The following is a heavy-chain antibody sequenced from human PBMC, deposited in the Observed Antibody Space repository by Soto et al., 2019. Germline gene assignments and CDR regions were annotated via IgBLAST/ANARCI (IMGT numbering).Heavy chain of an antibody. CDR2: ISGSGGST. CDR1: GFTFSSYA. Sequence: GGSLALSCAASGFTFSSYAMSWVSQAAGKGLEWVSAISGSGGSTYDADSVKGRFTISRDNAKNTLYLQMNSLRAEDTAVSYCARDRGDYYDSDWFDPWGQGTLVTAPQ. D-gene: IGHD3-22*01. V-gene: IGHV3-23*01. CDR3: ARDRGDYYDSDWFDP. J-gene: IGHJ5*02.